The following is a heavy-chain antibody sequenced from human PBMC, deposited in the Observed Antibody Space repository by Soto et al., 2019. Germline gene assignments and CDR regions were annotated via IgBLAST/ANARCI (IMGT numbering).Heavy chain of an antibody. CDR3: ASNYGSGYRAFDS. CDR2: VNPILSMS. D-gene: IGHD3-10*01. Sequence: QVQLVQSGAEVKSAGSSVKVSCKASGDTFNFYSINWVRQAPGLGLEWVGRVNPILSMSNYAQRFQGRVTMTAAKSTGTAYMKLRSLRSEDRAIYYCASNYGSGYRAFDSWGQGALVTVSS. J-gene: IGHJ4*02. CDR1: GDTFNFYS. V-gene: IGHV1-69*02.